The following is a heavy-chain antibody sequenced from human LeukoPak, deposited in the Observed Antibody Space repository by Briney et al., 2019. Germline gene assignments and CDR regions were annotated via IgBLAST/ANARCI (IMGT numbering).Heavy chain of an antibody. D-gene: IGHD1-26*01. Sequence: GGSLRLSCAASGFTFSSYAMHWVRQTPGKGLEWVAVISYDGSNKYYADSVKGRFTISRDNSKNTLYLQMNSLRAEDTAVYYCARGGGDYWGQGTLVTVSS. J-gene: IGHJ4*02. CDR1: GFTFSSYA. V-gene: IGHV3-30-3*01. CDR2: ISYDGSNK. CDR3: ARGGGDY.